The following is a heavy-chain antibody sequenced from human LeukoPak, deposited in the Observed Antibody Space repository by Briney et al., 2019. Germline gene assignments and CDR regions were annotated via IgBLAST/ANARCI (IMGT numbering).Heavy chain of an antibody. J-gene: IGHJ4*02. CDR3: ARERVETYNWNDRDFDY. CDR1: GGSFSGYY. D-gene: IGHD1-20*01. CDR2: INHSGST. V-gene: IGHV4-34*01. Sequence: SETLSLTCAVYGGSFSGYYWSWIRQPPGKGLEWIGEINHSGSTNYNPSLKSRVTISVDTSKNQFSLKLSSVTAADTAVYYCARERVETYNWNDRDFDYWGQGTLVTVSS.